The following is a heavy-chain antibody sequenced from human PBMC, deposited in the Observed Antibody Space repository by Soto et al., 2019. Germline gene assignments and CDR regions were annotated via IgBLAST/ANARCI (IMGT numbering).Heavy chain of an antibody. J-gene: IGHJ4*02. CDR2: IWYDGSNK. CDR3: ARDPDYYDSSGYFAPDY. CDR1: GFTFSSYG. Sequence: GGSLRLSCAASGFTFSSYGMHWVRQTPGEGLEWVAVIWYDGSNKYYADSVKGRFTISRDNSKNTLYLQMNSLRAEDTAVYYCARDPDYYDSSGYFAPDYWGQGTLVTVSS. V-gene: IGHV3-33*01. D-gene: IGHD3-22*01.